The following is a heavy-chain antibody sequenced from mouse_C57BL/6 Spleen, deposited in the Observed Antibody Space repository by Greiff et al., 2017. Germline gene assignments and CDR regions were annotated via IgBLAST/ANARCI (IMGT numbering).Heavy chain of an antibody. V-gene: IGHV5-4*01. Sequence: EVMLVESGGGLVKPGGSLKLSCAASGFTFSSYAMSWVRQTPEKRLEWVATISDGGSYTYYPDNVKGRFTISRDNAKNNLYLQMSHLKSEDTAMYYCARDPIGVWGTGTTVTVAS. J-gene: IGHJ1*03. CDR2: ISDGGSYT. CDR1: GFTFSSYA. CDR3: ARDPIGV.